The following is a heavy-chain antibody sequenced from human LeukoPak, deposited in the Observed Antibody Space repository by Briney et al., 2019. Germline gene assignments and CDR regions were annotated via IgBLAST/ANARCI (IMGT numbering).Heavy chain of an antibody. J-gene: IGHJ4*02. CDR3: AKERIRDGYPFDY. CDR1: GFTFSSYT. CDR2: IGTSSTTI. V-gene: IGHV3-48*01. D-gene: IGHD5-24*01. Sequence: GGSLRLSCAASGFTFSSYTMNWVRQPPGKGLEWVSNIGTSSTTIYYADSVKGRFTISRDNAKNSLYLQMNSLRADDTAVYYCAKERIRDGYPFDYWGQGTLVTVSS.